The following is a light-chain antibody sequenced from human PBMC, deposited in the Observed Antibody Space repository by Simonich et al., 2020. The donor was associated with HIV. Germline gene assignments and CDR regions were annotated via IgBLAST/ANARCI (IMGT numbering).Light chain of an antibody. CDR2: GAS. CDR1: QSVSSN. V-gene: IGKV3-15*01. Sequence: EIVMTQSPATLSVSPGDRATLSCRASQSVSSNLAWYQQKPGQAPRLLIYGASTRASGIPARFRGSGSGTDFTLTISSMQSEDFAVYYCQQYNNWPPWTFGQGTKVEIK. J-gene: IGKJ1*01. CDR3: QQYNNWPPWT.